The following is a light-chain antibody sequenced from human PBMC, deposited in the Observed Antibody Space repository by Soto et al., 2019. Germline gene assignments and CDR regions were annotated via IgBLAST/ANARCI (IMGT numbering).Light chain of an antibody. V-gene: IGLV3-9*01. CDR1: NIGSKN. CDR3: QVWDSNTVL. Sequence: SYELTQPLSVSVALGQTARITCGGNNIGSKNVHWYQQKPGQAPVLVIYRDSNRPSGIPVRFSGSNSGNTATLTISRAQAGDEADYYCQVWDSNTVLFGGGTKLTVL. CDR2: RDS. J-gene: IGLJ2*01.